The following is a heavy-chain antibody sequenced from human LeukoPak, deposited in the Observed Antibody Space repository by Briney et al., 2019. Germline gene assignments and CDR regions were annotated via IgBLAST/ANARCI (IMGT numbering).Heavy chain of an antibody. J-gene: IGHJ3*02. D-gene: IGHD3-16*02. CDR2: IYYSGST. CDR3: ARHDAVTDAFDI. V-gene: IGHV4-39*01. CDR1: GGSISSGGYS. Sequence: PSETLSLTCAVSGGSISSGGYSWSWIRQPPGKGLEWIGSIYYSGSTYYNPSLKSRVTISVDTSKNQFSLKLSSVTAADTAVYYCARHDAVTDAFDIWGQGTMVTVSS.